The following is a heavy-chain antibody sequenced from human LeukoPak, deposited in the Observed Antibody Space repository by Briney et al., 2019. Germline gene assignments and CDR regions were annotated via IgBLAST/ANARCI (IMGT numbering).Heavy chain of an antibody. V-gene: IGHV3-23*01. Sequence: GGSLRHSCTTSGFTFATYSMSWVRQAPGQGLEWVASIFGSASKIYHADSVKGRFTVSRDNSKNTLYLQMNGLRVEDTALYYCVKDRVPDSGWSFDVWGRGTMVTVSA. D-gene: IGHD6-19*01. CDR2: IFGSASKI. CDR3: VKDRVPDSGWSFDV. J-gene: IGHJ3*01. CDR1: GFTFATYS.